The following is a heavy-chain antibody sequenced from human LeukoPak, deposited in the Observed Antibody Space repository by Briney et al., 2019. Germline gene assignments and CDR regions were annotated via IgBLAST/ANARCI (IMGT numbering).Heavy chain of an antibody. V-gene: IGHV3-21*01. D-gene: IGHD4-11*01. CDR3: ARGQKLRSIGRYWFDP. CDR1: GFTFSRYA. Sequence: GGSLRLSCAASGFTFSRYAMNWVRQAPGKGLEWVSSISSSSSYIYYADSVKGRFTISRDNAKNSLYLQMNSLRAEDTAVYYCARGQKLRSIGRYWFDPWGQGTLVTVSS. J-gene: IGHJ5*02. CDR2: ISSSSSYI.